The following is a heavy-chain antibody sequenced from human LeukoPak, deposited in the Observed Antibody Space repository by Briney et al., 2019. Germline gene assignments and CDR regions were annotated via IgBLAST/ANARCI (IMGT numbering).Heavy chain of an antibody. CDR1: GFTFSSYS. J-gene: IGHJ4*02. CDR2: ISSSSSYI. V-gene: IGHV3-21*01. D-gene: IGHD3-22*01. CDR3: ARGEEYHDSSGYHLDY. Sequence: GGSLRLSCAVSGFTFSSYSMNWVRQAPGKGLEWVSSISSSSSYIYYADSVKGRFTISRDNAKNSLYLQMNSLRAEDTAVYYCARGEEYHDSSGYHLDYWGQGTLVTVSS.